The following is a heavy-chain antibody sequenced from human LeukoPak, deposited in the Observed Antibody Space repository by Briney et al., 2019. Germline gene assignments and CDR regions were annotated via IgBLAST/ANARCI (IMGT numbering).Heavy chain of an antibody. D-gene: IGHD2-8*01. V-gene: IGHV4-34*01. CDR1: GGSFSGYY. Sequence: SETLSLTCAVYGGSFSGYYWSWIRQPPGKGLEWIWEINHSGSTNYNPSLKSRVTISVDTSKNQFSLKLSSVTAADTAVYYCARLARNGWFDPWGQGTLVTVSS. CDR3: ARLARNGWFDP. CDR2: INHSGST. J-gene: IGHJ5*02.